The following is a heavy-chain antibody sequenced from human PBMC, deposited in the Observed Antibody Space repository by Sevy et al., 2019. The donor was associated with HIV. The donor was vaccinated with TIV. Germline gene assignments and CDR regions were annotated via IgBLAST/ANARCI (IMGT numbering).Heavy chain of an antibody. Sequence: ASVKVSCKASGGTFSSYAISWVRQAPGQGLEWMGGIIPIFGTANYAEKFQGRVTITADESTSTAYMELSSLRSEDTAVYYCASAAAANYGMDVWGQGTTVTVS. CDR2: IIPIFGTA. V-gene: IGHV1-69*13. CDR3: ASAAAANYGMDV. J-gene: IGHJ6*02. D-gene: IGHD6-13*01. CDR1: GGTFSSYA.